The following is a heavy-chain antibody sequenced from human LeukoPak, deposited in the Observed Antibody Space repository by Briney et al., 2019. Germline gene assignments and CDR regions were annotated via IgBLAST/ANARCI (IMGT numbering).Heavy chain of an antibody. CDR1: GFTLNSYL. D-gene: IGHD4-11*01. V-gene: IGHV3-7*01. Sequence: GGSLRLSCAASGFTLNSYLMSWVRQAPGRGLEWVANIKKDGSEENYLDSVKGRFTVSRDNAKNSLYLQMNSLRGEDTAVYYCARSNPSRNALDLWGQGTMVTISS. J-gene: IGHJ3*01. CDR3: ARSNPSRNALDL. CDR2: IKKDGSEE.